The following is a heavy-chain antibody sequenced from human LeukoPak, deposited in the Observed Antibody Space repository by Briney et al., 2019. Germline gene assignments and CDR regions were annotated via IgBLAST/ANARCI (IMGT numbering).Heavy chain of an antibody. J-gene: IGHJ4*02. V-gene: IGHV4-4*07. CDR3: ARGRYYSNYGERGFDY. CDR1: GGSISSYY. CDR2: IYTSGST. D-gene: IGHD4-11*01. Sequence: PSETLSLTCTVSGGSISSYYWSWVRQPAGKGLEWIGRIYTSGSTNYNPSLKSRVTMSVDTSKNQFSLKLSSVTAADTAVYYCARGRYYSNYGERGFDYWGQGTLVTVSS.